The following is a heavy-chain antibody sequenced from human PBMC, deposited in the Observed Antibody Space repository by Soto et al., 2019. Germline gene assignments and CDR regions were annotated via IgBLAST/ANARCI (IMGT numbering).Heavy chain of an antibody. D-gene: IGHD3-22*01. J-gene: IGHJ3*02. Sequence: QVQLVESGGGVVQPGRSLRLSCAASGFTFSSYGMHWVRQAPGKGLEWVAVISYDGSNKYYADSVKGRFTISRYNSKNPVFLQMNSLKAEDTDLYYCVKDPLLYDGRPGGASHIWGQGTMVTVSS. V-gene: IGHV3-30*18. CDR3: VKDPLLYDGRPGGASHI. CDR1: GFTFSSYG. CDR2: ISYDGSNK.